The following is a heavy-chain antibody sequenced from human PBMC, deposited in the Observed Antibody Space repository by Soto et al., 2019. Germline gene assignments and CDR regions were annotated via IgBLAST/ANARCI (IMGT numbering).Heavy chain of an antibody. CDR3: ARHSDWGSSSSHFDS. Sequence: PGESLKISCKGFGYSFTSYWIGWVRQMPGKGLEWMGVIYPSDSDVRYSPSLQGQVTISADKSINTAYLQWSSLKASDTAMYFCARHSDWGSSSSHFDSWGQGTQVTVSS. CDR1: GYSFTSYW. CDR2: IYPSDSDV. V-gene: IGHV5-51*01. J-gene: IGHJ4*02. D-gene: IGHD3-16*01.